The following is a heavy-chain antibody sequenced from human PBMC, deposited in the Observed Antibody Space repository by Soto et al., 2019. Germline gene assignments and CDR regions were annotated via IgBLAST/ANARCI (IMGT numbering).Heavy chain of an antibody. CDR2: IKHDGTQK. CDR1: GFTFSTYW. J-gene: IGHJ4*02. V-gene: IGHV3-7*01. CDR3: GGVDY. D-gene: IGHD1-26*01. Sequence: EVQMVESGGDLVQPGGSLRLSCAASGFTFSTYWMNWVRQAPGKGLEWVANIKHDGTQKYYMDSVKGRFTISRDNAKNSLYLQISSLRVEDTAVYYCGGVDYWGQGTLVTVSS.